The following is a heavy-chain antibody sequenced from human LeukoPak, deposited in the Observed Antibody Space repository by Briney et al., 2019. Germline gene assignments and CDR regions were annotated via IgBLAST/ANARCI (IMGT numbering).Heavy chain of an antibody. CDR2: INHSGST. Sequence: SETLSLTCAVYGGSFSGYYWSWIRQPPGKGLEWIGEINHSGSTNYNPSLKSRVTISVDTSKNQFSLKLSSVIAADTAVYYCARGLRYCSSTSCYRGGQLNWFDPWGQGTLVTVSS. CDR1: GGSFSGYY. V-gene: IGHV4-34*01. D-gene: IGHD2-2*02. J-gene: IGHJ5*02. CDR3: ARGLRYCSSTSCYRGGQLNWFDP.